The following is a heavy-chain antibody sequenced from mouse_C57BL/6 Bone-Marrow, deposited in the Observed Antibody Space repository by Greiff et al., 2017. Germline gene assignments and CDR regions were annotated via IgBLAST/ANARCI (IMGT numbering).Heavy chain of an antibody. CDR2: INPYNGDT. D-gene: IGHD1-1*01. V-gene: IGHV1-20*01. CDR1: GYSFTGYF. Sequence: VQLQQSGPELVKPGASVKISCKASGYSFTGYFMNWVMQSHGQSLEWIGRINPYNGDTFYNQKFKGKATLTVDKSSSTAYMELRSLTSEDSAVYECARAAITTVVPFAYWGQGTLVTVSA. CDR3: ARAAITTVVPFAY. J-gene: IGHJ3*01.